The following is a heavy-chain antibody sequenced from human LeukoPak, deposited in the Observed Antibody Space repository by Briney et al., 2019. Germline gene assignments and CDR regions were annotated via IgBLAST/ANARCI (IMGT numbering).Heavy chain of an antibody. CDR3: ARRALGKDWFDP. J-gene: IGHJ5*02. V-gene: IGHV4-39*01. CDR2: IFYSGKT. CDR1: GDSISSSSYY. Sequence: PSETLSLTCTVSGDSISSSSYYWGWIRQPPGKGLEWIAIIFYSGKTYYNPSLKSRVSISVGTSNNQFSLKLSSVSAADTAVYYCARRALGKDWFDPWGQGTLVTVSS. D-gene: IGHD1-26*01.